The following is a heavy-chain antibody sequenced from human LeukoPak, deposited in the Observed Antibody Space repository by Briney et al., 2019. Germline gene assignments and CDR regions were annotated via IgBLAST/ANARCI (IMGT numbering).Heavy chain of an antibody. D-gene: IGHD2/OR15-2a*01. CDR2: IYGGST. Sequence: GGSLRLSCAASGFTVSDNCMTWVRQAPGKGLEWVSIIYGGSTYYADSVKGRFTISRDNSKNTVYLQMNSLRAEDTAVYYCARDFEGVHRTTNSYTYYYYMDVWGKGTTVIVSS. CDR3: ARDFEGVHRTTNSYTYYYYMDV. CDR1: GFTVSDNC. J-gene: IGHJ6*03. V-gene: IGHV3-53*01.